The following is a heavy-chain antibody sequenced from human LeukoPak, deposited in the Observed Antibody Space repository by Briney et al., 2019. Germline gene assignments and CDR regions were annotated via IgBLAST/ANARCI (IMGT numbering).Heavy chain of an antibody. D-gene: IGHD3-10*01. CDR1: GYTFTDYF. V-gene: IGHV1-2*02. CDR3: ARAPTYYYGSGSWGYFDY. J-gene: IGHJ4*02. Sequence: ASVKVSCKASGYTFTDYFLHWVRQAPGQGLEWMGWINPNSGGTNYAQKFQGRVTMTRDTSISTAYMELSRLRSDDTAVYYCARAPTYYYGSGSWGYFDYWGQGTLVTVSS. CDR2: INPNSGGT.